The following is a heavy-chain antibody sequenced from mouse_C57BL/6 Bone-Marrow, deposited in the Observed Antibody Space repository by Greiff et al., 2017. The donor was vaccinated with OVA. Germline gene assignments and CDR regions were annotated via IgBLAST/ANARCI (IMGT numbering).Heavy chain of an antibody. V-gene: IGHV1-69*01. CDR1: GYTFTSYW. D-gene: IGHD3-1*01. Sequence: QVQLQQPGAELVMPGASVKLSCKASGYTFTSYWMHWVKQRPGQGLEWIGEIDPSDSYTNYNQKFKGKSTLTVDKSSSTAYMQLSSLTSEDSAVYYCARRGLNTSFYAMDYWGQGTSVTVSS. CDR2: IDPSDSYT. CDR3: ARRGLNTSFYAMDY. J-gene: IGHJ4*01.